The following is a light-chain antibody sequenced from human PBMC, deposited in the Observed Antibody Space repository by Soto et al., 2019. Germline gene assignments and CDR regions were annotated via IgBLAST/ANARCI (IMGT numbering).Light chain of an antibody. V-gene: IGKV3-15*01. CDR3: QQYEKGPRT. J-gene: IGKJ1*01. Sequence: IVMTQSPATLSVSLGERATLSCRASQGLXSNLDWFQQEPGQAPKFLXYFASTMATGIPARLSGHGSATEFTLTVSSLQSEDFAVYYCQQYEKGPRTFGQGTKVEI. CDR1: QGLXSN. CDR2: FAS.